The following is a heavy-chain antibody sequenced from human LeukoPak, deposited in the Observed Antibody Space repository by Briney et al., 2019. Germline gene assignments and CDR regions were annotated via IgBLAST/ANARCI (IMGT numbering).Heavy chain of an antibody. CDR2: IKQDGSEK. Sequence: GGSLRLSCAASGFIFSNYWMSWVRQAPGKGLEWVANIKQDGSEKDYVDSVKGRFTISRDNAKNSLYLQMNSLRAEDTAVYYCARDIPSGTYKPGGYYFDYWGPGTLVTVSS. CDR3: ARDIPSGTYKPGGYYFDY. CDR1: GFIFSNYW. J-gene: IGHJ4*02. D-gene: IGHD1-26*01. V-gene: IGHV3-7*01.